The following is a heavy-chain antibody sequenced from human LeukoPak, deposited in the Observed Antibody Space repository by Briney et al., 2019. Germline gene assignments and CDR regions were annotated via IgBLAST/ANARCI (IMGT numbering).Heavy chain of an antibody. CDR2: IWYDGSNK. D-gene: IGHD2-15*01. CDR3: ARAVAADGGMDV. V-gene: IGHV3-33*01. J-gene: IGHJ6*02. CDR1: GFTFSSYG. Sequence: GGSLRLSCAASGFTFSSYGMHWVRQAPGEGLEWVAVIWYDGSNKYYADSVKGRFTISRDNSKNTLYLQMNSLRAEDTAVYYCARAVAADGGMDVWGQGTTVTVSS.